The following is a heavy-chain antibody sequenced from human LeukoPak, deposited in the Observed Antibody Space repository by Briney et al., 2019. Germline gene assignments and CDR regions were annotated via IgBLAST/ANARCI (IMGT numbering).Heavy chain of an antibody. D-gene: IGHD6-13*01. CDR3: AREGARSYSSLDY. J-gene: IGHJ4*02. V-gene: IGHV4-4*02. CDR1: GGSISSSNW. Sequence: KPSGTLSLTCAVSGGSISSSNWWSWVRQPPGKGLEWIGEIYHSGSTNYNPSLKSRVTISVDKSKNQFSLKLSSVTAADTAVYYCAREGARSYSSLDYWGQGTLVTVSS. CDR2: IYHSGST.